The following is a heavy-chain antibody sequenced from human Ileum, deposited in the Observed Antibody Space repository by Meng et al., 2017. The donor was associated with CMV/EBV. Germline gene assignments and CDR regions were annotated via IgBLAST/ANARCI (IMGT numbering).Heavy chain of an antibody. V-gene: IGHV6-1*01. Sequence: SQTPSLTCAISGDSVSSSSAAWNWIRQSPSRGLEWLGRTYYKSKWYNDYAVSVKSRITINLDTSINQFSLQLNSMIPEDTAVYYCARGGRGSSSKWFDPWGQGILVTVSS. CDR1: GDSVSSSSAA. J-gene: IGHJ5*02. CDR3: ARGGRGSSSKWFDP. CDR2: TYYKSKWYN. D-gene: IGHD6-6*01.